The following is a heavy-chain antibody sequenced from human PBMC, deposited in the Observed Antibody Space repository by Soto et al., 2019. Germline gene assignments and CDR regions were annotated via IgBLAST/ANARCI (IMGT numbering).Heavy chain of an antibody. CDR2: INHSGST. D-gene: IGHD6-6*01. J-gene: IGHJ6*03. CDR3: ARGWIAARYYYYYMDV. V-gene: IGHV4-34*01. Sequence: QVQLQQRGAGLLKPSETLSLTCAVYGGSFSGYYWSWIRQPPGKGLEWIGEINHSGSTNYNPSLKSRVTISVDTSKNQFSLKLSSVTAADTAVYYCARGWIAARYYYYYMDVWGKGTTVTVSS. CDR1: GGSFSGYY.